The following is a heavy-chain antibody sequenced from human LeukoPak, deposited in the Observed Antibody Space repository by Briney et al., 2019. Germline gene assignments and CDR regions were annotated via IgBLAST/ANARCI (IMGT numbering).Heavy chain of an antibody. J-gene: IGHJ5*02. CDR3: ARHYWTTVTTARFDP. CDR1: AGSISSYH. Sequence: SETLSLTCTGPAGSISSYHWSSIRQPPGKGLECIGYIHYSGSTNYNPSLKSRVTISVDTSKNQFSLKLSSVTAADTAVYYCARHYWTTVTTARFDPWGQGTLVTVSS. D-gene: IGHD4-17*01. V-gene: IGHV4-59*08. CDR2: IHYSGST.